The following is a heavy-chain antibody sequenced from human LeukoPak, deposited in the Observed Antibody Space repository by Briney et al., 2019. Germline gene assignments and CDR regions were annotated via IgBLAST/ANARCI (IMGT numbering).Heavy chain of an antibody. CDR1: GYTLTELS. Sequence: GASVKVSCKVSGYTLTELSMHWVRQAPGKGLEWMGGFDPEDGETIYAQKFQGRVTMTEDTSTDTAYMELSSLRSEDTAVYYCATDRLGYCSGGSCYWFDPWGQGTLVTVSS. D-gene: IGHD2-15*01. CDR2: FDPEDGET. V-gene: IGHV1-24*01. J-gene: IGHJ5*02. CDR3: ATDRLGYCSGGSCYWFDP.